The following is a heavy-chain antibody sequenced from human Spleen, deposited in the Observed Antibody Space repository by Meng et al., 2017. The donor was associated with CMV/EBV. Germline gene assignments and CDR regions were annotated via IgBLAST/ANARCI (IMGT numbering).Heavy chain of an antibody. V-gene: IGHV3-48*04. Sequence: GGSLRLSCAASGFTFSRYWMHWVRQAPGKGLEWVSYISSSGSTIYYADSVKGRFTISRDNAKNSLYLQMNSLRAEDTAVYYCARRQLYCSSTSCYLGALDYWGQGTLVTVSS. J-gene: IGHJ4*02. CDR1: GFTFSRYW. D-gene: IGHD2-2*01. CDR2: ISSSGSTI. CDR3: ARRQLYCSSTSCYLGALDY.